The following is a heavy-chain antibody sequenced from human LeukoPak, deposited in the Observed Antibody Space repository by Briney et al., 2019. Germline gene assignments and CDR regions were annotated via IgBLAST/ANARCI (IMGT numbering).Heavy chain of an antibody. CDR1: GFTFSSYG. Sequence: PGRSLRLSCAASGFTFSSYGMHWVRQAPGKGLAWVAVIWYDGSSKYYADSVKGRFTISRDNSKNTLYLQMNSLRAEDTAVYYCARGPEYYFDYWGQGTLVTVSS. J-gene: IGHJ4*02. CDR3: ARGPEYYFDY. CDR2: IWYDGSSK. V-gene: IGHV3-33*01.